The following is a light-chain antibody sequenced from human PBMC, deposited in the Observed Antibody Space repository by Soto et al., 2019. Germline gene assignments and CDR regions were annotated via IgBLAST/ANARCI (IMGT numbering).Light chain of an antibody. Sequence: EKALTQSPVTLSLSPGERATLSCRASQSVSSNLAWYQQRPREAPRLLIYGASTRASGVPDRFSGSGSGTEFILTISSLQSEDSAVYYCQQYDVWPARTFGGGTKVDIK. J-gene: IGKJ4*01. CDR3: QQYDVWPART. V-gene: IGKV3-15*01. CDR1: QSVSSN. CDR2: GAS.